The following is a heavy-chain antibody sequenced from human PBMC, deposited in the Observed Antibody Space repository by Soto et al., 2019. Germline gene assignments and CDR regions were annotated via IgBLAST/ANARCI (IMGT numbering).Heavy chain of an antibody. V-gene: IGHV4-39*01. J-gene: IGHJ3*02. D-gene: IGHD3-16*01. CDR3: ARKGGTYTTGTAFDI. CDR2: IYYSGTT. CDR1: GGSISSSSYY. Sequence: QLQLQESGPGLVKPSETLSLTCTVSGGSISSSSYYWGWIRQPPGKGLEWIGSIYYSGTTYYNPSRKSRVTMSVDTSKNPFSLQLSSVTAADTAVYYCARKGGTYTTGTAFDIWGQGTMVTVSS.